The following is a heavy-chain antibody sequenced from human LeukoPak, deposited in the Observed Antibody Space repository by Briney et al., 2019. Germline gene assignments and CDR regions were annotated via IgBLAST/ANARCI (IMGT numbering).Heavy chain of an antibody. Sequence: GGSLRLSCAASGFTFSNAWMSWVRQAPGKGLEWVGRIKRKTDGGKTDYTAPVKGRFTISRDDSKNTLYLQMNSLKTEDTAVYYCATSNFGFPFDYWGQGTLVTVSS. CDR1: GFTFSNAW. CDR3: ATSNFGFPFDY. J-gene: IGHJ4*02. D-gene: IGHD3-3*01. V-gene: IGHV3-15*01. CDR2: IKRKTDGGKT.